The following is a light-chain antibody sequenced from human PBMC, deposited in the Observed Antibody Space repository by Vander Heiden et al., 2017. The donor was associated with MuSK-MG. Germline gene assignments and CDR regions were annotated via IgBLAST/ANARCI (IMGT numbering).Light chain of an antibody. CDR1: QSVSTR. CDR2: GAS. Sequence: EVVVTQSPGTLSLSPGERATFSCRTSQSVSTRLAWFQQRPGQPPRLLIYGASNRATGIPARFSGSGSGTDFTLTISSLEPEDFAIYYCHQRNDWPWTFGQGTRVEIK. V-gene: IGKV3-11*01. CDR3: HQRNDWPWT. J-gene: IGKJ1*01.